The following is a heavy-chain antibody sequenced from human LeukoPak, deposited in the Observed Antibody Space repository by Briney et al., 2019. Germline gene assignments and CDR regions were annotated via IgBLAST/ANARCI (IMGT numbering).Heavy chain of an antibody. CDR3: ARSAGLADGFDM. V-gene: IGHV3-21*01. D-gene: IGHD3-3*01. Sequence: PGGSLRLSWAASAFTFSTYNMNWVRHPPGKGLEWVSSISSSSTYMYYADSMEGRFTITRDTAKHSPYLQINSLRAEDTAVYYCARSAGLADGFDMWGQGTTVTVSS. CDR2: ISSSSTYM. J-gene: IGHJ3*02. CDR1: AFTFSTYN.